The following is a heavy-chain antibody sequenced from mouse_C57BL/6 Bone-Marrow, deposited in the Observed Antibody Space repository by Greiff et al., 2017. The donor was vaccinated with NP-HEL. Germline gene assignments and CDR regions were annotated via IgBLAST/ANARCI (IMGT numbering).Heavy chain of an antibody. CDR1: GFTFSDYY. Sequence: EVMLVESEGGLVQPGSSMKLSCTASGFTFSDYYMAWVRQVPEKGLEWVANINYDGSSTYYLDSLKSRFIISRDNATNILYLQMSSLKSEDTATYYCARDYYGSSYWYFDVWGTGTTVTVSS. D-gene: IGHD1-1*01. CDR2: INYDGSST. J-gene: IGHJ1*03. CDR3: ARDYYGSSYWYFDV. V-gene: IGHV5-16*01.